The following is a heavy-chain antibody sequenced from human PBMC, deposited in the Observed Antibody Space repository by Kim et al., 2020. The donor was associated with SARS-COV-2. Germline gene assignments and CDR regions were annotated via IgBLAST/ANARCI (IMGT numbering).Heavy chain of an antibody. CDR2: IYYSGST. J-gene: IGHJ4*02. V-gene: IGHV4-30-4*01. Sequence: SETLSLTCTVSGGSISSGDYYWSWIRQPPGKGLEWIGYIYYSGSTYYNPSLKSRVTISVDTSKNQFSLNLSSVTAADTAVYYCARNSGYDSTIDYWGQGTLVTVSS. D-gene: IGHD5-12*01. CDR1: GGSISSGDYY. CDR3: ARNSGYDSTIDY.